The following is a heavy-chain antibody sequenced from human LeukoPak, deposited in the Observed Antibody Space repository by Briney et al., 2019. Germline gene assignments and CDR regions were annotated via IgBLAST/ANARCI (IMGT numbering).Heavy chain of an antibody. D-gene: IGHD3-9*01. J-gene: IGHJ5*02. V-gene: IGHV4-34*01. Sequence: PGGSLRLSCAASGFTFSSYAMSWVRQAPGKGLEWIGDINHNGGTNYNPSLKSQVTISVDTSKNQFSLKMSSVTAADTAVYYCARARQNPYFEERRRGNWFDPWGQGTLVTVSS. CDR3: ARARQNPYFEERRRGNWFDP. CDR2: INHNGGT. CDR1: GFTFSSYA.